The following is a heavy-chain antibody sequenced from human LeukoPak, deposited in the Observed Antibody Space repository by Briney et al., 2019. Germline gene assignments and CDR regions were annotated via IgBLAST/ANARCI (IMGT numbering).Heavy chain of an antibody. CDR3: ARASQGIAAAGLFDY. CDR2: ISYDGSNK. J-gene: IGHJ4*02. CDR1: GFTFSSYA. D-gene: IGHD6-13*01. Sequence: GRSLRLSCAASGFTFSSYAMHWVRQAPGKGLKCVAVISYDGSNKYYADSVKGRFTISRDNSKNTLYLQMNSLRAEDTAVYYCARASQGIAAAGLFDYWGQGTLVTVSS. V-gene: IGHV3-30-3*01.